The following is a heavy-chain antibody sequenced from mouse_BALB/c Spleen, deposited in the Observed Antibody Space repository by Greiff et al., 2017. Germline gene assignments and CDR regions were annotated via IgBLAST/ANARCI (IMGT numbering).Heavy chain of an antibody. CDR3: ARYYGNYGGDAMDY. V-gene: IGHV14-3*02. D-gene: IGHD2-1*01. J-gene: IGHJ4*01. Sequence: EVQLQQSGAELVKPGASVKLSCTASGFNIKDTYMHWVKQRPEQGLEWIGRIDPANGNTKYDPKFQGKATITADTSSNTAYLQLSSLTSEDTAVYYCARYYGNYGGDAMDYWGQGTSVTVSS. CDR2: IDPANGNT. CDR1: GFNIKDTY.